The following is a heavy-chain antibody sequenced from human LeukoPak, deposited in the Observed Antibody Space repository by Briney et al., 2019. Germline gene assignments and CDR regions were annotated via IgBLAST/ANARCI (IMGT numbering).Heavy chain of an antibody. Sequence: SETLSLTCTVSGGSISSGFYYWGWIRQPPGKGLEWIASVYYSGSSYYSPSLKSRVTISVDTSKNQFSLRLSSVTAADTALYYCASSVGANRINAFDMWGQGTMVTVS. J-gene: IGHJ3*02. CDR2: VYYSGSS. V-gene: IGHV4-39*01. D-gene: IGHD1-26*01. CDR1: GGSISSGFYY. CDR3: ASSVGANRINAFDM.